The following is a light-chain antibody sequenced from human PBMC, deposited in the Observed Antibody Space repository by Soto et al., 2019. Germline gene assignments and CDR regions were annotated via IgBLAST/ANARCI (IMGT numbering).Light chain of an antibody. Sequence: QSALTQPASVSGSPGQSITISCTGTSSDVGGQNAVSWYQQHPGKAPKFMIYDVSKRPSGVSSRFSGSKSGNTASPTISGLQAEDEADYYCCSYAGSSTVVFGGGTKLTGL. V-gene: IGLV2-23*02. CDR3: CSYAGSSTVV. J-gene: IGLJ2*01. CDR2: DVS. CDR1: SSDVGGQNA.